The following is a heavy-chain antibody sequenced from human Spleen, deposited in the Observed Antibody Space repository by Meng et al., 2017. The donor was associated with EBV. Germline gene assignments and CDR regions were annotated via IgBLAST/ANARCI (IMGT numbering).Heavy chain of an antibody. D-gene: IGHD6-19*01. CDR3: ASLTEYSSGSTS. J-gene: IGHJ5*02. V-gene: IGHV1-69*06. CDR2: ITPIFGTT. CDR1: GGSFSDQT. Sequence: QRQLVQAGTEVKKPGSSMKVSCKASGGSFSDQTISWVRQAPGQGPEWMAGITPIFGTTNYAQKFQDRVTIYADTSMATLSLELINLRPDDTAVYYCASLTEYSSGSTSWGQGTLVTASS.